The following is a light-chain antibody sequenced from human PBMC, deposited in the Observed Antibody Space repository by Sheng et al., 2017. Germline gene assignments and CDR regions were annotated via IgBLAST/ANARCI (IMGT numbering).Light chain of an antibody. J-gene: IGKJ2*01. CDR3: QQYIHQYT. CDR1: RVLVP. V-gene: IGKV3-15*01. CDR2: MHP. Sequence: ETVLTQSPVTLSVSPGDRATLSCRGPVRVLVPSLPGTSRNLARLPGSSSMMHPPGPLVSQPGSLASGSGTDFTLTISSLQSEDFAVYYCQQYIHQYTFGQGTRLEI.